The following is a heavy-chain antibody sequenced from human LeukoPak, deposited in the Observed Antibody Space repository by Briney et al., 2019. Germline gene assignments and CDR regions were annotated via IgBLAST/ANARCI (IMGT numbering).Heavy chain of an antibody. D-gene: IGHD6-13*01. J-gene: IGHJ2*01. CDR2: INAGNGNT. CDR1: GYTFTSYA. V-gene: IGHV1-3*01. CDR3: ARDAIAAADRNWYFDL. Sequence: ALVKVSCKASGYTFTSYAMHWVRQAPGQRLEWMGWINAGNGNTKYSQKFQGRVTITRDTSASTAYMELSSLRSEDTAVYYCARDAIAAADRNWYFDLWGRGTLVTVSS.